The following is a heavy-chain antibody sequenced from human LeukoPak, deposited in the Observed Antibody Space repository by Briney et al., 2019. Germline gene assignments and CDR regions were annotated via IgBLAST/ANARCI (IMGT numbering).Heavy chain of an antibody. Sequence: QPGASLRLSCAASGFTFSSYAMSWVRQAPGKGLEWVSAISGSGGSTYYADSVKGWFTISRDNSKNTLYLQMSSLRAEDASVYYCAKDHGLYYGSGSYYRYWYFDLWGRGTLVTVSS. J-gene: IGHJ2*01. CDR3: AKDHGLYYGSGSYYRYWYFDL. V-gene: IGHV3-23*01. D-gene: IGHD3-10*01. CDR2: ISGSGGST. CDR1: GFTFSSYA.